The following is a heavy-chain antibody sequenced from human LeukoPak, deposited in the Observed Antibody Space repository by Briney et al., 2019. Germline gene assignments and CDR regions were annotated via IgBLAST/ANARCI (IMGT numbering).Heavy chain of an antibody. D-gene: IGHD6-19*01. CDR1: GGSISSYY. V-gene: IGHV4-59*01. Sequence: SETLSLTCTVSGGSISSYYWSWIRQPPGKGLEWIGYIYYSGSTSYNPSLKSRVTISVDTSKNQFSLKLSSVTAADTAVYYCARDPSSGSPYGFDPWGQGTLVTVSS. J-gene: IGHJ5*02. CDR2: IYYSGST. CDR3: ARDPSSGSPYGFDP.